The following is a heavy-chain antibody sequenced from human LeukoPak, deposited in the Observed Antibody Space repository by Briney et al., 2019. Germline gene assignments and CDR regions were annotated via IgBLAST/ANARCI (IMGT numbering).Heavy chain of an antibody. V-gene: IGHV4-34*01. CDR2: INHSGST. CDR1: GGSFSGYY. Sequence: PSETLSLTCAVYGGSFSGYYWSWIRQPPGKGLEWIGEINHSGSTNYNPSLKSRVTISVDTSKNQFSLKLSSVTAANTAVYYCARRGRLRYFDWLFLNWFDPWGQGTLVTVSS. CDR3: ARRGRLRYFDWLFLNWFDP. J-gene: IGHJ5*02. D-gene: IGHD3-9*01.